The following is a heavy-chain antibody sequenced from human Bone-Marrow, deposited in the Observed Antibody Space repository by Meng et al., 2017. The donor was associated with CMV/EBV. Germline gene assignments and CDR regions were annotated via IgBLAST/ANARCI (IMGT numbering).Heavy chain of an antibody. J-gene: IGHJ6*02. CDR2: IYYSGST. V-gene: IGHV4-39*07. D-gene: IGHD3-10*01. CDR3: ARELWFGDYYYYGMDV. Sequence: SETLSLTCTVSGGSISSSSYYWGWIRQPPGKGLEWIGSIYYSGSTYYNPSLKSRVTISVDTSKNQFSLKLSSVTAADTAVYYCARELWFGDYYYYGMDVWGQGTTVTVSS. CDR1: GGSISSSSYY.